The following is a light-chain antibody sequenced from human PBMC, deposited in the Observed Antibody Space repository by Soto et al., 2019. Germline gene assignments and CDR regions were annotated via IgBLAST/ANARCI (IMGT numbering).Light chain of an antibody. CDR2: KGT. V-gene: IGLV2-23*01. Sequence: QSALAQPASVSGSPGQSITISCTGTDSDAGAYNSVSWYQQHPHKAPRLIIYKGTRRPSGISYRFSGSTSGNAASLTISALQADDEADYFCCSSAPESTYVFGTGTKVTVL. J-gene: IGLJ1*01. CDR1: DSDAGAYNS. CDR3: CSSAPESTYV.